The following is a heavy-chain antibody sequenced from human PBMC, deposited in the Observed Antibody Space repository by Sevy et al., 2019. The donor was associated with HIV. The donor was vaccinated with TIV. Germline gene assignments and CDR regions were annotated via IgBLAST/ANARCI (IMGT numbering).Heavy chain of an antibody. CDR2: ISNDGGNQ. V-gene: IGHV3-30*18. CDR3: AKDGSDGFHYFLDF. D-gene: IGHD5-12*01. CDR1: GFTFRSYG. Sequence: GGSLRLSCAASGFTFRSYGMHWVRQAPGKGLEWVAVISNDGGNQYYADSVKGRFTISRDNSKNTVYLQMNSLRAEDTAVYYCAKDGSDGFHYFLDFWGQGALVTVSS. J-gene: IGHJ4*02.